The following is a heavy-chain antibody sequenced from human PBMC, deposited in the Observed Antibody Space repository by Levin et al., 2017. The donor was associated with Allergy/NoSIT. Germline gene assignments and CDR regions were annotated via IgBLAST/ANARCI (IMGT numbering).Heavy chain of an antibody. V-gene: IGHV4-39*01. CDR3: ARKGGIAVAGFDS. D-gene: IGHD6-19*01. CDR1: GGSISSRSSY. J-gene: IGHJ4*02. Sequence: TSQTLSLTCAVSGGSISSRSSYWGWVRQPPGKGLEWIGNIFYSASTYYNPSLKSRVTISVDTSKNQFSLKLTSVNDADTAVYYCARKGGIAVAGFDSWGLGTLVTVSS. CDR2: IFYSAST.